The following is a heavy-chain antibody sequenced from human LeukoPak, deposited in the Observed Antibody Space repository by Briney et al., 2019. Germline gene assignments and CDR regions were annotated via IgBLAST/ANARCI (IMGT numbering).Heavy chain of an antibody. CDR3: ARARLYGDYYFDY. CDR1: GGSISSYY. CDR2: IYYSGST. Sequence: PSETLSLTCTVSGGSISSYYWSWIRQPPGKGLEWIGYIYYSGSTNYNPSLKGRVTISVDTSKNQFSLKLSSVTAADTAVYYCARARLYGDYYFDYWGQGTLVTVSS. D-gene: IGHD4-17*01. V-gene: IGHV4-59*01. J-gene: IGHJ4*02.